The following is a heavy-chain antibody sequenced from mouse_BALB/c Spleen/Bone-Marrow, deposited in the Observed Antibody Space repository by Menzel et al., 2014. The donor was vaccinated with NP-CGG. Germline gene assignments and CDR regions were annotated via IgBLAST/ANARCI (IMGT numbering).Heavy chain of an antibody. CDR3: ARGGDYGFMDY. CDR1: GNAFTIYW. CDR2: FIPGRVGT. D-gene: IGHD1-2*01. J-gene: IGHJ4*01. V-gene: IGHV1-54*01. Sequence: QVHVKQSGPGRERPGPSGKLPGKALGNAFTIYWIGGESQRLGRGLVGLEVFIPGRVGTNNKRNFKGRPTLPADKSTNTVYMQLSSLTSDDSAVYFCARGGDYGFMDYWGQGTSVTVSS.